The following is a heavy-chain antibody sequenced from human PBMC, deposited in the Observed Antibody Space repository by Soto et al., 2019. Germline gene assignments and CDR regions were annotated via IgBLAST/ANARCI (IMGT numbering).Heavy chain of an antibody. CDR3: ARHGYSGYDTLA. Sequence: QVQLQESGPGLVKPSETLSLTCTVSGGSITSYYWNWIRQPPGKGLEWIGYIYYSGSTSYNPSLKSRLTISVDTSRNQFALQLSAVTAADTAVYYCARHGYSGYDTLAWGQGTLVTVSS. V-gene: IGHV4-59*08. D-gene: IGHD5-12*01. J-gene: IGHJ5*02. CDR2: IYYSGST. CDR1: GGSITSYY.